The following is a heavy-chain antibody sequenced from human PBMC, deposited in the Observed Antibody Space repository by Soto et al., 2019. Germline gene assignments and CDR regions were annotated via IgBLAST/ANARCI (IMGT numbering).Heavy chain of an antibody. CDR2: ISAYNGNT. J-gene: IGHJ6*02. CDR1: GYTFTSYG. D-gene: IGHD3-3*01. Sequence: GASVKVSCKASGYTFTSYGISWVRQAPGQGLEWMGWISAYNGNTNYAQKLQGRVTMTTDTSTSTAYMELRSLRSDDTAVYYCARVGYREYYDFWSGPFGYGMDVWGQGTTVPVSS. V-gene: IGHV1-18*01. CDR3: ARVGYREYYDFWSGPFGYGMDV.